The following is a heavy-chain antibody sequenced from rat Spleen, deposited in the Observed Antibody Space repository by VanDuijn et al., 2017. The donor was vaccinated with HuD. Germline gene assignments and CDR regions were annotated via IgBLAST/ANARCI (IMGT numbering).Heavy chain of an antibody. CDR3: TTMSNWFVY. CDR1: GFTFSDYY. CDR2: ISYEGSST. Sequence: EVQLVESGGGLVQPGRSLKVSCAASGFTFSDYYMAWVRQAPKKGLEWVASISYEGSSTYYGDSVKGRFTISRDNAKSTLYLQMDSLRSEDTATYYCTTMSNWFVYWGQGTLVTVSS. J-gene: IGHJ3*01. V-gene: IGHV5-22*01.